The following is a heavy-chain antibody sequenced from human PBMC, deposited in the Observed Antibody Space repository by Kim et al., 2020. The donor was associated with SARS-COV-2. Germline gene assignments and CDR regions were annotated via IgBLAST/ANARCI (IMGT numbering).Heavy chain of an antibody. CDR2: ITHRGNT. CDR1: GGSFSGYF. J-gene: IGHJ1*01. D-gene: IGHD3-22*01. Sequence: SETLSLTCAVYGGSFSGYFWSWIRQPPGKGLEWVGEITHRGNTNYNPSLKSRVTVSVDTPKNKFSLIVNSVTAADTADYYCSRGPIPSGYSDDWGQG. V-gene: IGHV4-34*01. CDR3: SRGPIPSGYSDD.